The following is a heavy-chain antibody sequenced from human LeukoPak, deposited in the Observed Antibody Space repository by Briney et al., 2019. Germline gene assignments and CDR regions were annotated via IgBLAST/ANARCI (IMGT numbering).Heavy chain of an antibody. CDR2: ISGSGGST. J-gene: IGHJ4*02. V-gene: IGHV3-23*01. CDR1: GFTFSSYA. Sequence: GGSLRLSCAASGFTFSSYAMSWVRQAPGKGLGWVSAISGSGGSTYYADSVKGRFTISGDNSKNTLYLQMNSLRAEDTAVYYCAKFYDCSSTSCSYYFDYWGQGTLVTVSS. D-gene: IGHD2-2*01. CDR3: AKFYDCSSTSCSYYFDY.